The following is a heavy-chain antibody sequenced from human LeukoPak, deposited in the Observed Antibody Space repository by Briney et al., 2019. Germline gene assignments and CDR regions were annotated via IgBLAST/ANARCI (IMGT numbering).Heavy chain of an antibody. D-gene: IGHD2-2*02. CDR3: AKGIVVVPAAIRDHYFDP. Sequence: GGSLRLSCAASGFTFSSYAMSWVRQAPGKGLEWVSAISGSGGSTYYADSVKGWFTISRDNSKNTLYLQMNSLRAEDTAVYYCAKGIVVVPAAIRDHYFDPWGQGTLVTVSS. CDR2: ISGSGGST. J-gene: IGHJ5*02. CDR1: GFTFSSYA. V-gene: IGHV3-23*01.